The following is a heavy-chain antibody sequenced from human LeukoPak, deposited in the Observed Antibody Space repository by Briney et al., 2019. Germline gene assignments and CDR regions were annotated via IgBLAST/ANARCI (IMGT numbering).Heavy chain of an antibody. CDR2: IYYSGST. CDR1: GYSISSSSYY. D-gene: IGHD5-24*01. V-gene: IGHV4-39*07. Sequence: KPSETLSLTCTVSGYSISSSSYYWGWIRQPPGKGLEWIGSIYYSGSTYYNPSLKSRVTISVDTSKNQFSLKLSSVTAADTAVYYCARGSDGYNPFFDYWGQGTLVTVSS. J-gene: IGHJ4*02. CDR3: ARGSDGYNPFFDY.